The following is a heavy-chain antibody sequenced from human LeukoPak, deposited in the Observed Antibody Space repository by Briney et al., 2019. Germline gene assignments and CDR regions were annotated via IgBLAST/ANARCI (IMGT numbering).Heavy chain of an antibody. V-gene: IGHV4-31*03. CDR2: IYYSGST. D-gene: IGHD3-10*01. CDR3: ARNWGITSIDY. J-gene: IGHJ4*02. Sequence: SQTLSLTCTVSGGSISSGGYCWNWIRQHPGKGLEWIGFIYYSGSTYYNPSLKSRVTISVDTSKNQFSLKLSSVTAADTAVYYCARNWGITSIDYWGQGTLVTVSS. CDR1: GGSISSGGYC.